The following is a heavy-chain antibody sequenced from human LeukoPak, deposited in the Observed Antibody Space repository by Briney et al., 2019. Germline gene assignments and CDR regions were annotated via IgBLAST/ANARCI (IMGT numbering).Heavy chain of an antibody. CDR3: ARGGGGWYSDY. Sequence: GASVKVSCKASGYTFTGYYMHWVRQAPGQGLEWMGWISAYNGNTNYAQKFQGRVTMTTDTSTSTAYMELRSLRSDDTAVYYCARGGGGWYSDYWGQGTLVTVSS. CDR1: GYTFTGYY. D-gene: IGHD6-19*01. J-gene: IGHJ4*02. CDR2: ISAYNGNT. V-gene: IGHV1-18*04.